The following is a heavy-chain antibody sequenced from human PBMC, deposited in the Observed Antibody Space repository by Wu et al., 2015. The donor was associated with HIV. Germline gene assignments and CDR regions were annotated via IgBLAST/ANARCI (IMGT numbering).Heavy chain of an antibody. CDR3: ATSTARSQLVPFDP. CDR1: GYTFTTYA. J-gene: IGHJ5*02. Sequence: QVQLVQSGAEVKKPGDSVKVSCKASGYTFTTYAISWVRQAPGQGLEWMGWISTYNGKTDYTQKVQGRVTLTTDTSTSTAYMELRSLTSDDTAMYYCATSTARSQLVPFDPWGQGTLVTVSS. CDR2: ISTYNGKT. V-gene: IGHV1-18*01. D-gene: IGHD2-2*01.